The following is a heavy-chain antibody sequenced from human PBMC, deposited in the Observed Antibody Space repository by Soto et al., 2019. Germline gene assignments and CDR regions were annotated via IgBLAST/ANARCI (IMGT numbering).Heavy chain of an antibody. Sequence: SETLSLTCTVSGGSISSGGYYWSWIRQHPGKGLEWIGYIYYSGSTYYNPSLKSRVTISVDTSKNQFSLKLSSVTAADTAVYYCARAVVVAATIWFDPWGQGTLVTVSS. CDR3: ARAVVVAATIWFDP. CDR1: GGSISSGGYY. CDR2: IYYSGST. V-gene: IGHV4-31*03. J-gene: IGHJ5*02. D-gene: IGHD2-15*01.